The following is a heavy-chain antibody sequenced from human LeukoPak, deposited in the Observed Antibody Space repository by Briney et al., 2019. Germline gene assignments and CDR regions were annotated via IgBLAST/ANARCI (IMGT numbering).Heavy chain of an antibody. J-gene: IGHJ4*02. D-gene: IGHD1-26*01. CDR2: INPSGGST. Sequence: GASVKVSCKASGYTFTSYYMHWVRQAPGQGLEWMGIINPSGGSTSYAQKFRGRVTMTRDMSTSTVYMELSSLRSEDTAVYYCARESSVGAIDYWGQGTLVTVSS. CDR3: ARESSVGAIDY. V-gene: IGHV1-46*01. CDR1: GYTFTSYY.